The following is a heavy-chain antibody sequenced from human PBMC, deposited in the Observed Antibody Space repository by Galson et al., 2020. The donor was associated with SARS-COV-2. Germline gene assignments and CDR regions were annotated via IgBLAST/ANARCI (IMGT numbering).Heavy chain of an antibody. CDR3: ARSTLWFGELLLDWFDP. CDR2: IYYSGST. D-gene: IGHD3-10*01. V-gene: IGHV4-39*01. Sequence: SETLSLTCTVSGGSISSSSYYWGWIRQPPGKGLEWIGSIYYSGSTYYNPSLKSRVTISVDTSKNQFSLKLSSVTAADTAVYYCARSTLWFGELLLDWFDPWGQGTLVTVSS. J-gene: IGHJ5*02. CDR1: GGSISSSSYY.